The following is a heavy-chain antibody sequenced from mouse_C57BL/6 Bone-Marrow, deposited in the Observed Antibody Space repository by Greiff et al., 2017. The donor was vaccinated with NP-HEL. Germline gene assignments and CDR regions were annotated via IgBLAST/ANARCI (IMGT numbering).Heavy chain of an antibody. Sequence: EVMLVESGGGLVQPKGSLKLSCAASGFSFNTYAMNWVRQAPGKGLEWVARIRSKSNNYATYYADSVKDRFTISRDDSESMLYLQMNNLKTEDTAMYYCVRQNYGSRWYFDYWGQGTTLTVSS. V-gene: IGHV10-1*01. CDR1: GFSFNTYA. J-gene: IGHJ2*01. CDR3: VRQNYGSRWYFDY. CDR2: IRSKSNNYAT. D-gene: IGHD1-1*01.